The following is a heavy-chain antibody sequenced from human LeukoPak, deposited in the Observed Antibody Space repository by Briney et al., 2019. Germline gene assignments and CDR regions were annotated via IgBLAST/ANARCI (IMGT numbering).Heavy chain of an antibody. CDR2: IYHSGST. D-gene: IGHD6-19*01. Sequence: SETLSLTCTVSGGSIRMSTYYWGWLRQPPGKGLEWIGSIYHSGSTHYNPSLRSRVTMSVDTSKSQFTLKVTAVTAADTAVYYCVTNGTVTVAGTKFNYFDYWGQGALVTVSS. CDR1: GGSIRMSTYY. J-gene: IGHJ4*02. CDR3: VTNGTVTVAGTKFNYFDY. V-gene: IGHV4-39*01.